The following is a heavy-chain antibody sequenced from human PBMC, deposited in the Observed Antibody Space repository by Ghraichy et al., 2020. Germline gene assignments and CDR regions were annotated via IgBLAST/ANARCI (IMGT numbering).Heavy chain of an antibody. CDR2: IYYSGST. D-gene: IGHD2-2*02. J-gene: IGHJ4*02. CDR3: ARGPLHCSSTSCYTLVFDY. V-gene: IGHV4-59*01. CDR1: GGSISSYY. Sequence: SETLSLTCTVSGGSISSYYWSWIRQPPGKGLEWIGYIYYSGSTNYNPSLKSRVTISVDTSKNQFSLKLSSVTAADTAVYYCARGPLHCSSTSCYTLVFDYWGQGTLVTVSS.